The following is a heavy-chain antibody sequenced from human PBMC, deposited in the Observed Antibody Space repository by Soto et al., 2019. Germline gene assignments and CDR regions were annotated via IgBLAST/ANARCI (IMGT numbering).Heavy chain of an antibody. D-gene: IGHD5-12*01. J-gene: IGHJ6*03. CDR1: GFTFGDYA. CDR3: TTTSGYAWGQLSYNYTDV. V-gene: IGHV3-49*03. CDR2: IRSKAYGGTT. Sequence: PGGSLRLSCTASGFTFGDYAMSWFRQAPGKGLEWVGFIRSKAYGGTTEYAASVKGRFTISRDDSKSIAYLQMNSLKTEDTAVYYCTTTSGYAWGQLSYNYTDVWGKRTTVTVSS.